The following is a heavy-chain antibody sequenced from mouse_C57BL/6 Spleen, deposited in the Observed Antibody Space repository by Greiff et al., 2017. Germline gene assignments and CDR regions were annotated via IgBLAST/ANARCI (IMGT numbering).Heavy chain of an antibody. CDR2: ISDGGSYT. D-gene: IGHD2-2*01. CDR1: GFTFSSYA. J-gene: IGHJ3*01. V-gene: IGHV5-4*01. CDR3: ARDGVYGYDEFAY. Sequence: DVKLVESGGGLVKPGGSLKLSCAASGFTFSSYAMSWVRQTPEKRLEWVATISDGGSYTYYPDNVKGRFTISRDNAKNNLYLQMSHLKSEDTAMYYCARDGVYGYDEFAYWGQGTLVTVSA.